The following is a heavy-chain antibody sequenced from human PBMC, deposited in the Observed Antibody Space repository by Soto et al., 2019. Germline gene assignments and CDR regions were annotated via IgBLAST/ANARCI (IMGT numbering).Heavy chain of an antibody. CDR3: ARGVVVAPSHFQH. CDR1: GYTFTAYY. V-gene: IGHV1-2*06. D-gene: IGHD2-15*01. J-gene: IGHJ1*01. Sequence: GASVKVSCKASGYTFTAYYMHWVRQAPGQGLEWMGRINPKNGDTNYVQKFQGRVTMTRDTSISTAYMELSSLTSGDTAVYYCARGVVVAPSHFQHWGQGTLGTVSA. CDR2: INPKNGDT.